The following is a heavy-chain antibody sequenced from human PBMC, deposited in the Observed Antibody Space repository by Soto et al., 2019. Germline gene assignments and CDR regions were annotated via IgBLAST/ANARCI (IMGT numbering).Heavy chain of an antibody. V-gene: IGHV4-59*01. D-gene: IGHD4-17*01. CDR1: GGSISSYY. Sequence: QVQLQESGPGLVKPSETLSLTCPVSGGSISSYYWSWIRQPPGKGLEWIGYIYYSGSTNYNPSLKSRVTISVDTSKNQFSLKLSSVTAADTAVYYCASTTVTTGSWFDPWGQGTLVTVS. CDR2: IYYSGST. CDR3: ASTTVTTGSWFDP. J-gene: IGHJ5*02.